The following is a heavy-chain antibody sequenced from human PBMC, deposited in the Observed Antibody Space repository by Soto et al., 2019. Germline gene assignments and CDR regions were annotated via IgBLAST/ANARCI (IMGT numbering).Heavy chain of an antibody. CDR2: ITYDGSFQ. V-gene: IGHV3-30*18. D-gene: IGHD3-16*01. Sequence: GGSLRLSCAASGFTFSSYGMHWVRQAPGKGLVWVAVITYDGSFQYYADSVKGRFTISRDNSKNTLSLHLNTLKPEDTAVYNCAQDRVRGNFYTPIAFWGQGTLVTVSS. CDR3: AQDRVRGNFYTPIAF. J-gene: IGHJ4*02. CDR1: GFTFSSYG.